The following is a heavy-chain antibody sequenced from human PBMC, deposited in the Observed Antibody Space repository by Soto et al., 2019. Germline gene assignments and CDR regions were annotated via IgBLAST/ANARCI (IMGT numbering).Heavy chain of an antibody. Sequence: SETLSLTCAVYGGSFSGYYWSWIRQPPGKGLEWIGEINHSGSTNYNPSLKSRVTISVDTSKNQFSLKLSSVTAADTAVYYCARGRIWWELLFFRPHSYYFDYWGQGTLVPVSS. D-gene: IGHD1-26*01. CDR1: GGSFSGYY. V-gene: IGHV4-34*01. CDR2: INHSGST. CDR3: ARGRIWWELLFFRPHSYYFDY. J-gene: IGHJ4*02.